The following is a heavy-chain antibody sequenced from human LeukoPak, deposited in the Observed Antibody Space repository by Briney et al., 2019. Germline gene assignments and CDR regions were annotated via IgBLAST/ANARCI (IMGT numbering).Heavy chain of an antibody. Sequence: ASVKVSCKASGYTFTGYYIHWVRQAPGQGLEWMGWINPNSGGSKYAQKFQGRVTMTRDTSISTAYMELSRLRSDDTAVYYCARDLRRGSSSWYVSGGDYWGQGTLVTVSS. D-gene: IGHD6-13*01. CDR2: INPNSGGS. CDR3: ARDLRRGSSSWYVSGGDY. V-gene: IGHV1-2*02. CDR1: GYTFTGYY. J-gene: IGHJ4*02.